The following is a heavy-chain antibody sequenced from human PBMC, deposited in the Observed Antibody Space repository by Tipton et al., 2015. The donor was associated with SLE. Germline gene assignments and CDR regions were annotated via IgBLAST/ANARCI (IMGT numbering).Heavy chain of an antibody. Sequence: LRLSCAASGFTFDDYAMHWVRQAPGKGLEWVGYIYYSGSTNYNPSLKSRVTISVDTSKNQFSLKLSSVTAADTAVYYCARDALKGMDVWGQGTTVTVSS. J-gene: IGHJ6*02. CDR1: GFTFDDYA. CDR3: ARDALKGMDV. CDR2: IYYSGST. V-gene: IGHV4-59*01.